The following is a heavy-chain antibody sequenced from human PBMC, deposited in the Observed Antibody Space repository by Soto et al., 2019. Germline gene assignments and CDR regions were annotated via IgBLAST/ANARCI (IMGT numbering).Heavy chain of an antibody. V-gene: IGHV1-69*06. CDR1: GGTFSSYA. J-gene: IGHJ6*02. CDR3: ARDPIVVVPAAIYYYGMDV. Sequence: ASVNVSCKASGGTFSSYAISWVRQAPGQGLEWMGGIIPIFGTANYAQKFQGRVTITADKSTSTAYMELSSLRSEDTAVYYCARDPIVVVPAAIYYYGMDVWGQGTTVTVSS. D-gene: IGHD2-2*01. CDR2: IIPIFGTA.